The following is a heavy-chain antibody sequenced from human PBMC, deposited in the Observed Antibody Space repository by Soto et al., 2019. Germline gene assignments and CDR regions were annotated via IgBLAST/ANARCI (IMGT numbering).Heavy chain of an antibody. D-gene: IGHD5-18*01. Sequence: HLVQPGNEVRKPGASVRVSCKASGYTFNEFGITWVRQAPGQGLQWVGRISGHNGNTEYALNFRGRVTLTTDTPNNTAYMDLTSLTRDDTAVYYCARDVGYSQADYFDDWSQGTLVTVSS. CDR3: ARDVGYSQADYFDD. V-gene: IGHV1-18*01. CDR1: GYTFNEFG. CDR2: ISGHNGNT. J-gene: IGHJ4*02.